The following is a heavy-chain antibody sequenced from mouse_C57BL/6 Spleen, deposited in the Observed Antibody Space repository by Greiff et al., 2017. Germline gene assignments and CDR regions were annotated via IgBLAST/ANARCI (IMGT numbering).Heavy chain of an antibody. CDR3: ARSAMITPVDY. Sequence: QVQLMQSGAELVKPGASVKISCKASGYAFSSYWMNWVKQRPGKGLAWIGQIYPGDGDTNYNGKFKGKAKLTADKSSSTAYMQLSSLTSEDSAVYFCARSAMITPVDYWGQGTTLTVSS. CDR1: GYAFSSYW. D-gene: IGHD2-4*01. J-gene: IGHJ2*01. CDR2: IYPGDGDT. V-gene: IGHV1-80*01.